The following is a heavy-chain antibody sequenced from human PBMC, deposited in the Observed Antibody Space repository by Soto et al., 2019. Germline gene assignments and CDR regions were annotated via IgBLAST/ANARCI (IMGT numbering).Heavy chain of an antibody. V-gene: IGHV3-72*01. CDR1: GFIFSDHY. J-gene: IGHJ3*02. CDR3: ARLLAYCGGDCYSFAFDI. Sequence: EVQLVESGGGLVQPGGSLRLSCAASGFIFSDHYIEWVRQAPGKGLEWVGRVRNKANSYTTDYGASVKGRFTISRDDSKNSAYLQMSSLKTEDTAVYYCARLLAYCGGDCYSFAFDIWGHRTMVTVSS. D-gene: IGHD2-21*02. CDR2: VRNKANSYTT.